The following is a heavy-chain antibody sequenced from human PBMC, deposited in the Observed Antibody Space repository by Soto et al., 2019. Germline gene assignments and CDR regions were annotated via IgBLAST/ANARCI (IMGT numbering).Heavy chain of an antibody. D-gene: IGHD3-22*01. CDR1: GGSISSYY. CDR3: AREAALIGYYYYGMDV. J-gene: IGHJ6*02. Sequence: SETLSLTCTASGGSISSYYWSWIRQPAGKGLEWIGRIYTSGSTNYNPSLKSRVTMSVDTSKNQFSLKLSSVTAADTAVYYCAREAALIGYYYYGMDVWGQGTTVTVSS. CDR2: IYTSGST. V-gene: IGHV4-4*07.